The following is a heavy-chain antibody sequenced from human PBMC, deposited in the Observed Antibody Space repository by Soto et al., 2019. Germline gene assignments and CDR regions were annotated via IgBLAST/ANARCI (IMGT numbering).Heavy chain of an antibody. CDR3: ARGDCVGGTCYSLAGSFYYDMDV. J-gene: IGHJ6*03. V-gene: IGHV3-74*01. D-gene: IGHD2-15*01. Sequence: EVQLVESGGGLVQPGGSLRLSCVASGFTFSNYWMYWVRQAPGEGLVWVSRINNDGSVSSYADSVKGRLTISRDNVKNTLYLQIDSLRAEDTAVYYCARGDCVGGTCYSLAGSFYYDMDVWGKGTTVTVSS. CDR1: GFTFSNYW. CDR2: INNDGSVS.